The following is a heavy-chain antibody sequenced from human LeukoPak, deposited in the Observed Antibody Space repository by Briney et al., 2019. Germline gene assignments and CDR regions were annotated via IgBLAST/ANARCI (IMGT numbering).Heavy chain of an antibody. D-gene: IGHD2-21*02. J-gene: IGHJ3*01. CDR2: ISGSGSYT. CDR1: GYFFPNAW. CDR3: ARDPATIMVVSEMNAFDF. V-gene: IGHV3-11*05. Sequence: GGSLRLSCTISGYFFPNAWLNWVRQAPGRGLEWLSYISGSGSYTNYADSVEGRFTISRDNAKNSLYLQMNSLRAEDTAVYYCARDPATIMVVSEMNAFDFWGQGTMVTVSS.